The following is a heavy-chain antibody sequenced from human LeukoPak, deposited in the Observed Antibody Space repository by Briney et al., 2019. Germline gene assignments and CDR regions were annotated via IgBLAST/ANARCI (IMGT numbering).Heavy chain of an antibody. Sequence: GGSLRLSCAAPGFTFSSYSMNWVRQAPGKGLEWLSSISSSSSYIYYADSVKGRFTISRDNAKNSLYLQMNSLRAEDTAVYYCARGGIVVPAAALLEFDPWGQGTLVTVSS. CDR1: GFTFSSYS. D-gene: IGHD2-2*01. CDR2: ISSSSSYI. J-gene: IGHJ5*02. CDR3: ARGGIVVPAAALLEFDP. V-gene: IGHV3-21*01.